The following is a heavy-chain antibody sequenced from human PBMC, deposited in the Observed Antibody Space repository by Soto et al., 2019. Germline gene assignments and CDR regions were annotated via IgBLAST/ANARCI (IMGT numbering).Heavy chain of an antibody. D-gene: IGHD6-13*01. CDR1: GFTFSSYW. CDR2: INSDGSST. CDR3: ARVLAPAAGYYYYGMDV. V-gene: IGHV3-74*01. Sequence: EVQLVESGGGLVQPGGSLRLSCAASGFTFSSYWMHWVRQAPGKGLVWVSRINSDGSSTSYADSVKGRFTISRDNAKNTLYVQMNRLSAQDTAVYYCARVLAPAAGYYYYGMDVWGQGTTVTVSS. J-gene: IGHJ6*02.